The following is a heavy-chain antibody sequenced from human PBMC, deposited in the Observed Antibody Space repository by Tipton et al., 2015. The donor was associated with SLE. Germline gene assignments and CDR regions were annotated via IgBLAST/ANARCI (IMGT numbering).Heavy chain of an antibody. CDR1: GGSISSYY. V-gene: IGHV4-4*09. CDR2: IYTSGST. D-gene: IGHD5-12*01. CDR3: ARGHSGYSLFDY. J-gene: IGHJ4*02. Sequence: TLSLTCTVSGGSISSYYWSWIRQPPGKGLEWIGYIYTSGSTNYNPSLKSRVTISVDTSKNQFSLKLSSVTAADTAVYYCARGHSGYSLFDYWGQGTLVTVSS.